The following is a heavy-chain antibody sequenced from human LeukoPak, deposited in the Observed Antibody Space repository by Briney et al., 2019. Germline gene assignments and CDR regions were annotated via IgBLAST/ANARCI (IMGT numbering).Heavy chain of an antibody. V-gene: IGHV3-48*01. J-gene: IGHJ6*03. D-gene: IGHD2-2*01. CDR3: ARKYCSSTSCYFTNMDV. CDR1: GFTLSSYS. CDR2: ISSSSSPI. Sequence: GGSLRLSCAASGFTLSSYSMNWVRQAPGKGLEWVSFISSSSSPIYYADSVKGRFTISRDNAKNSLHLQMNSLRAEDTAVYYCARKYCSSTSCYFTNMDVWGKGTTVTVSS.